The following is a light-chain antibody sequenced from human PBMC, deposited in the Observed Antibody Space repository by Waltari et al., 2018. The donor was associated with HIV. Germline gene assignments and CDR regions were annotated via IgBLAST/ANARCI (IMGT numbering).Light chain of an antibody. V-gene: IGKV2-28*01. CDR3: MQALQTPFT. Sequence: IVMTQSPLSLPVTHGEPASISCRSSQSLLHSNGYNYLDWYLQKPGQSPQLLIYLGSNRASGVPDRFSGSGSGTDFTLKISRVEAEDVGVYYCMQALQTPFTFGPGTKVDIK. CDR1: QSLLHSNGYNY. J-gene: IGKJ3*01. CDR2: LGS.